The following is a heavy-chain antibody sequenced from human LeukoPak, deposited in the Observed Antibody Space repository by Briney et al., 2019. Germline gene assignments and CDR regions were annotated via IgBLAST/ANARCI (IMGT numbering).Heavy chain of an antibody. J-gene: IGHJ4*02. D-gene: IGHD3-16*01. CDR3: AAWGVFDY. V-gene: IGHV3-74*01. CDR1: GFTFRSFW. CDR2: INNDGSST. Sequence: GGSLRLSCAASGFTFRSFWTHWVRQAPGKGLVWVSHINNDGSSTTYADSVEGRFTISKDDAKNTVYLQMNSLRVEDTAVYYCAAWGVFDYWGQGTRVTVSS.